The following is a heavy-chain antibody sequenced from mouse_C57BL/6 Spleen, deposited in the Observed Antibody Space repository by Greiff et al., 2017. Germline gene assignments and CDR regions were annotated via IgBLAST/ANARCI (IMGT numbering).Heavy chain of an antibody. CDR2: ISSGSSTI. CDR1: GFTFSDYG. CDR3: ARARGGDFDY. J-gene: IGHJ2*01. V-gene: IGHV5-17*01. Sequence: DVMLVESGGGLVKPGGSLKLSCAASGFTFSDYGMHWVRQAPEKGLEWVAYISSGSSTIYYADTVKGRFTISRDNAKNTLFLQMTSLRSEDTAMYYCARARGGDFDYWGQGTTLTVAS.